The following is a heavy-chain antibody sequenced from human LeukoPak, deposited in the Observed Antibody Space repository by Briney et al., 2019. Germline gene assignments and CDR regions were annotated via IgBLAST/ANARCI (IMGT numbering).Heavy chain of an antibody. D-gene: IGHD3-16*01. J-gene: IGHJ4*02. CDR2: IYYSGST. Sequence: SETLSLTCTVSGGSIDSSSHYWGWIRQPPGKGLEWIGSIYYSGSTYYNPSLKSRVTISVDTSKNQFSLKLNSVTAADTAVYYCVRQKITTSDYWGQGTLVTVPS. V-gene: IGHV4-39*01. CDR3: VRQKITTSDY. CDR1: GGSIDSSSHY.